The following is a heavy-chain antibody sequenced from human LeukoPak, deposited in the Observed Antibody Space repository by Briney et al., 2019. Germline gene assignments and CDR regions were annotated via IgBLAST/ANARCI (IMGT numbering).Heavy chain of an antibody. Sequence: TSVKVSCKASGYTFTGYYMHWVRQAPGQGLEWMGWINPNSGGTNYAQKFQGWVTVTRDTSISTAYMELSRLRSDDTAVYYCARSMGRSQQLVPWFDPWGQGTLVTVSS. CDR2: INPNSGGT. CDR1: GYTFTGYY. J-gene: IGHJ5*02. D-gene: IGHD6-13*01. CDR3: ARSMGRSQQLVPWFDP. V-gene: IGHV1-2*04.